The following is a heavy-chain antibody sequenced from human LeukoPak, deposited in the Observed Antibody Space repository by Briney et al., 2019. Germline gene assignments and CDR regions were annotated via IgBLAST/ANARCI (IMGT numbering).Heavy chain of an antibody. J-gene: IGHJ6*03. D-gene: IGHD1-1*01. V-gene: IGHV1-8*01. Sequence: ASVKVSCKASGFTFISYDIVWVRQAAGPGLEWLGWMNPSSGNTGYSQKFQGRVTMTRNTSISTAYLVLSSLISEDTAAYYCARRDNWNAASYYYMDVWGEGTTVTVSS. CDR1: GFTFISYD. CDR2: MNPSSGNT. CDR3: ARRDNWNAASYYYMDV.